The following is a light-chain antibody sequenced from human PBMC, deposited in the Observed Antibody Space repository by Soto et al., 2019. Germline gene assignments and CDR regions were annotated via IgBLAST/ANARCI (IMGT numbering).Light chain of an antibody. CDR2: GAS. CDR3: QQYKNWPQG. V-gene: IGKV3-15*01. CDR1: QSVSSN. Sequence: EIVMTQCPATLSVSPGERATLSCRASQSVSSNLAWYQQKPGQAPRLLIYGASTRATGIPARFSGSRSGTEFTLTISSLQSEDFAVYYCQQYKNWPQGFGQGTKVEIK. J-gene: IGKJ1*01.